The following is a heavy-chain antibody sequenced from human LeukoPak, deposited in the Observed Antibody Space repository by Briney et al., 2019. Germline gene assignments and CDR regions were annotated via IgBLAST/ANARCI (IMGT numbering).Heavy chain of an antibody. Sequence: PGGSLRLSCAATGFTVRSYAMSWVRQAPGKGLEWVSSISGSGGSTYYADSVKGRFTISRDNSKNTLYLQMNSLRAEDTAVYYCAGGEILTGHYTFDYWGQGTLVTVSS. CDR3: AGGEILTGHYTFDY. V-gene: IGHV3-23*01. CDR2: ISGSGGST. CDR1: GFTVRSYA. J-gene: IGHJ4*02. D-gene: IGHD3-9*01.